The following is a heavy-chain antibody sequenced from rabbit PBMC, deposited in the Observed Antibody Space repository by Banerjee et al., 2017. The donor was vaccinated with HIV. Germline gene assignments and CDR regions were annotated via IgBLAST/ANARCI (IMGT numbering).Heavy chain of an antibody. D-gene: IGHD6-1*01. CDR1: GFDLSSYYY. CDR3: ARDSYVVVGYIYGSHYFDL. Sequence: QEQLVESGGDLVQPEGSLTLTCKASGFDLSSYYYMCWVRQAPGKGLEWIACIDGGSGSTYYASWAKGRFTISKTSSTTVTLQMTSLTAADTATYFCARDSYVVVGYIYGSHYFDLWGPGTLVTVS. V-gene: IGHV1S45*01. CDR2: IDGGSGST. J-gene: IGHJ4*01.